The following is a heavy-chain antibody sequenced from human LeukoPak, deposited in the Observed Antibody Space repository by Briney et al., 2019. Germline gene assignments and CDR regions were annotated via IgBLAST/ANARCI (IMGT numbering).Heavy chain of an antibody. Sequence: KPSETLSLTCAVYGGSFSGYYWSWIRQPPGKGLEWIGYIYYSGSTNYNPSLKSRVTISVDTSKNQFSLKLSSVTAADTAVYYCALNIDYWGQGTLVTVSS. CDR3: ALNIDY. CDR2: IYYSGST. V-gene: IGHV4-59*01. J-gene: IGHJ4*02. CDR1: GGSFSGYY.